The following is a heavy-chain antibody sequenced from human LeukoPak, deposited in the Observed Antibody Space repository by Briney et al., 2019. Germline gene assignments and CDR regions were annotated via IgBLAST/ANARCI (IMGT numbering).Heavy chain of an antibody. CDR2: ILYRGSFSYCATT. J-gene: IGHJ4*02. Sequence: SETLSLTCTVSGVSISGYYWIWIRQPPGKPLQYIGSILYRGSFSYCATTFYIPSLQSRAKISVASSKYVFSLRLTPVNAADTAVYYCARQISQNTDYWGPGKLVTVSS. CDR3: ARQISQNTDY. CDR1: GVSISGYY. V-gene: IGHV4-59*04. D-gene: IGHD2/OR15-2a*01.